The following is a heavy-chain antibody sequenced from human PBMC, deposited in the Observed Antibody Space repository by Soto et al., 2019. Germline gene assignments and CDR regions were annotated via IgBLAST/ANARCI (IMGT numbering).Heavy chain of an antibody. J-gene: IGHJ6*02. CDR3: AASIFYYGMDV. CDR2: IYPGDSDT. V-gene: IGHV5-51*01. Sequence: LGESLKISCKGSGYTFTNYWIGWVRQMPGKGLEWMGIIYPGDSDTKYNPSFQGQVTISADKSITTTYLRWTSLKASDTAFYYCAASIFYYGMDVWGQGTTVTVSS. CDR1: GYTFTNYW.